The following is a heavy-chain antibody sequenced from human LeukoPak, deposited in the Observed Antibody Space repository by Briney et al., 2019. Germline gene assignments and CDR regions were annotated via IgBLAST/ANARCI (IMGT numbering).Heavy chain of an antibody. Sequence: GGSLRLSCTASGFTFSSYAINWVRQAPGKGLEWVSAISGSGDSTYYADSVKGRFTISRDNSRNTLYLQMNSLRAEDTALYYCAKHRGYSSASIYYYGMDVWGQGITVTVSS. CDR1: GFTFSSYA. D-gene: IGHD5-12*01. CDR2: ISGSGDST. V-gene: IGHV3-23*01. CDR3: AKHRGYSSASIYYYGMDV. J-gene: IGHJ6*02.